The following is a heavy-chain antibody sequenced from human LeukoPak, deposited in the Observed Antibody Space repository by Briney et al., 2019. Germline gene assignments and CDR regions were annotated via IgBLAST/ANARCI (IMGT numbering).Heavy chain of an antibody. CDR3: ARDTYGSGSYYNAPLDY. Sequence: GGSLRLSCAASGFIFSSYSMNWVRQAPGKGLEWVSYISSRGSSIYYADSVKGRFTISRDNAKNSLYLQLNSLRAEDTAVYYCARDTYGSGSYYNAPLDYWGQGILVTVSS. CDR2: ISSRGSSI. D-gene: IGHD3-10*01. J-gene: IGHJ4*02. V-gene: IGHV3-48*01. CDR1: GFIFSSYS.